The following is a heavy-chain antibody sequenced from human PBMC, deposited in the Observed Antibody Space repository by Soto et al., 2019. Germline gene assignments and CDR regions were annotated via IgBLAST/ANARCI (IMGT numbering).Heavy chain of an antibody. V-gene: IGHV1-18*01. J-gene: IGHJ4*02. CDR1: GYTFTSYG. Sequence: QVHLVQSGAEVKKPGTSVKVSCKASGYTFTSYGITWVRQAPGQGLEWMGWISAHNGNTDYAQKLQGRVIVTRDTSTSTAYMELRSLRSDDTAVYYCARGRYGDYWGQGALVTVSS. D-gene: IGHD1-1*01. CDR2: ISAHNGNT. CDR3: ARGRYGDY.